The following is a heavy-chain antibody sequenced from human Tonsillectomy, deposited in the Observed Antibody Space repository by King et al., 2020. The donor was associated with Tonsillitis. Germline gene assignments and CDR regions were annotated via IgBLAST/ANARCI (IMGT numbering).Heavy chain of an antibody. J-gene: IGHJ6*02. V-gene: IGHV4-59*08. CDR3: ARQNPGYSSSWVMDV. CDR1: GGSISSYY. Sequence: VQLQESGPGLVKPSETLSLTCTVSGGSISSYYWSWIRQPPGKGLEWIGYIYYSGSTNYNPSLKSRVTISVDTSKNQFSLKLSSVTAADTAVYYCARQNPGYSSSWVMDVWGQGTTVTVSS. CDR2: IYYSGST. D-gene: IGHD6-13*01.